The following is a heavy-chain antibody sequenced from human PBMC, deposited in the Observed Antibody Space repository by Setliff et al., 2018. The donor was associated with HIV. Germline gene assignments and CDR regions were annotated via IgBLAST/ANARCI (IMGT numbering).Heavy chain of an antibody. V-gene: IGHV4-34*01. CDR2: INHSGST. J-gene: IGHJ6*03. D-gene: IGHD1-26*01. CDR1: GGSFSGYY. Sequence: SETLSLTCAVYGGSFSGYYWSWIRQPPGKGLEWIGEINHSGSTNYNPSLKSRVTISVDTSKNQFSLKLGSVTAADTAVYYCARWELYYYYMDVWGKGTTVTVSS. CDR3: ARWELYYYYMDV.